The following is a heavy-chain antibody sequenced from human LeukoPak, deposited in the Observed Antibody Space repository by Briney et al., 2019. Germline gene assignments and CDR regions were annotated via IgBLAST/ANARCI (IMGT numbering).Heavy chain of an antibody. J-gene: IGHJ4*02. V-gene: IGHV3-21*01. Sequence: GGSLRLSCAASGFTFSSYSMSWVRQAPGKGLEWVSSITSSSSYIYYADSVKGRFTISRDNAKNSLYLQMNSLRAEDTAVYYCARDVLMQDSPTLDYWGQGTLVTVSS. CDR1: GFTFSSYS. CDR3: ARDVLMQDSPTLDY. CDR2: ITSSSSYI. D-gene: IGHD2-15*01.